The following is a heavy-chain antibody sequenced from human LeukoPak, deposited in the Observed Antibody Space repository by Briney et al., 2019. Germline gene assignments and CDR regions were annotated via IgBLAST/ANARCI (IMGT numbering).Heavy chain of an antibody. V-gene: IGHV3-48*03. CDR1: GFTFSSYE. Sequence: GGSLRLSCAASGFTFSSYEMNWVRQAPGKGLEWVSYISSSGSTIYYADSVKGRFTISGDNAKNSLYLQMNSLRAEDTAVYYCARGHPNRWFDPWGQGTLVTVSS. D-gene: IGHD4/OR15-4a*01. CDR2: ISSSGSTI. CDR3: ARGHPNRWFDP. J-gene: IGHJ5*02.